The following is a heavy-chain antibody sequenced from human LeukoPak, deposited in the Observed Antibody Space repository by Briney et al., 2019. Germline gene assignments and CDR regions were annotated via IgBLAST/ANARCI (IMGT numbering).Heavy chain of an antibody. D-gene: IGHD3-16*01. Sequence: PGGSLRLSCAVSGLRFSNYWMHWVRQAPGKGLVWVARTNLHGTAVDYADSVKGRFTISRDNAKNTLFLQMNSLRAEDTAVYYCASAYTYVRLGDHWGQGTLVTVSS. CDR2: TNLHGTAV. CDR1: GLRFSNYW. V-gene: IGHV3-74*01. CDR3: ASAYTYVRLGDH. J-gene: IGHJ4*02.